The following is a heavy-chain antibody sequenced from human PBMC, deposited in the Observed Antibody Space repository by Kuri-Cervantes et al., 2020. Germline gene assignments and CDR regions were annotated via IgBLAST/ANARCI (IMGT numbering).Heavy chain of an antibody. CDR2: IEQDGSEK. V-gene: IGHV3-7*01. CDR3: ARESSSGYYVSLGMDV. CDR1: GFTFSSYW. J-gene: IGHJ6*02. Sequence: GGSLRLSCAASGFTFSSYWMSWVRQAPGKGLEWVANIEQDGSEKYYADSVKGRFTISRDNSKNTLYLQMNSLRAEDTAVYYCARESSSGYYVSLGMDVWGQGTTVTVSS. D-gene: IGHD3-22*01.